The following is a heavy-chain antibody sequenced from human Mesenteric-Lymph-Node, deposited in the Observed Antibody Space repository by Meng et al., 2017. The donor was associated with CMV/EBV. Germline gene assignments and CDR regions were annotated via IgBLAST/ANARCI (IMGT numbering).Heavy chain of an antibody. D-gene: IGHD2-2*02. V-gene: IGHV3-7*01. CDR1: GFTFRNFW. Sequence: GESLKISCAASGFTFRNFWMTWVRQAPGRGLEWVANIDQDGNDKYYVDSVKGRFTISRDNADNSLFLQMNYLRAEDTAVYYCARDLYRFFDIWGQGTVVTVSS. CDR2: IDQDGNDK. CDR3: ARDLYRFFDI. J-gene: IGHJ3*02.